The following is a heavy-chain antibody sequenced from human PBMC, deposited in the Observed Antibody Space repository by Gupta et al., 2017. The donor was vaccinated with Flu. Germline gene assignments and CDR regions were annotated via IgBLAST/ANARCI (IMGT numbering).Heavy chain of an antibody. D-gene: IGHD2-2*01. CDR2: IKSKSEGDTI. Sequence: GKGLEWVGGIKSKSEGDTIDYAAPVKGRFTISKDASMGTLYLRMDSLKTEDTAVYYCTTPRYCTSTSCGSIDYWGQGTLVTVSS. J-gene: IGHJ4*02. V-gene: IGHV3-15*01. CDR3: TTPRYCTSTSCGSIDY.